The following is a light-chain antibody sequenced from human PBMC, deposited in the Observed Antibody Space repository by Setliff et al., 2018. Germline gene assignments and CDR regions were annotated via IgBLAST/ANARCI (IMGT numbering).Light chain of an antibody. Sequence: QSALAQPPSLSGAPGQRVTISCTVSSSNVGAGFTVHWYQQLPGTVPKLLIYSNNNRPSGVPDRFSGSRSGTSASLTITGLQPEDEADYYCQSYGSSLGGWEVFGGGTK. CDR3: QSYGSSLGGWEV. V-gene: IGLV1-40*01. J-gene: IGLJ2*01. CDR1: SSNVGAGFT. CDR2: SNN.